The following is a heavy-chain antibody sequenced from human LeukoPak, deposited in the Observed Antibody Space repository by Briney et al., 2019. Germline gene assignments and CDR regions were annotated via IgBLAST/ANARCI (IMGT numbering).Heavy chain of an antibody. J-gene: IGHJ5*02. CDR3: ARPTYYDILTGYPQGFDP. CDR2: IYPGDSDT. CDR1: GYSFNTYW. Sequence: GESLKISCKGSGYSFNTYWIGWVRQMPGKGLEWMGIIYPGDSDTRYSPSFQGQVTISADKSISTAYLQWSSLKASDTAMYYCARPTYYDILTGYPQGFDPWGQGTLVTVSS. V-gene: IGHV5-51*01. D-gene: IGHD3-9*01.